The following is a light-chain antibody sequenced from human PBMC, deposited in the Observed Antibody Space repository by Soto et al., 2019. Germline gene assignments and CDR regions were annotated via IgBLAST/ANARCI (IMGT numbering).Light chain of an antibody. CDR3: QQYYSPWT. Sequence: DIVMTQSPDSLAVSLGERATINCKSSQSVLYSSNNKNYLAWYQQKPGQPPKLLIYWASIRESGVPDRFSGSGSGTDFPLPISTLQAEDVAVYYCQQYYSPWTFGQGTKVEIK. J-gene: IGKJ1*01. CDR2: WAS. CDR1: QSVLYSSNNKNY. V-gene: IGKV4-1*01.